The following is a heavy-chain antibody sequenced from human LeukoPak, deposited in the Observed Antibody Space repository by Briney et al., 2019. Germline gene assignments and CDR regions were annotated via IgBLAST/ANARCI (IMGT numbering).Heavy chain of an antibody. D-gene: IGHD3-10*01. CDR3: IRGVIGRDWLDP. CDR1: SGAISSRGFY. J-gene: IGHJ5*02. V-gene: IGHV4-39*01. Sequence: SETLSLTCTVSSGAISSRGFYWGWVRQPPGKGLEWIGSIDYSRTTYYNPSLKSRVTTSADTSKQQFSLRLSSVASADTAVYYCIRGVIGRDWLDPRGQGLLVTVSS. CDR2: IDYSRTT.